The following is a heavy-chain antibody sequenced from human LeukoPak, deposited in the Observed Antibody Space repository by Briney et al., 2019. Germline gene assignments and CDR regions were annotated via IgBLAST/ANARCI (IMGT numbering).Heavy chain of an antibody. Sequence: SETLSLTCAVYGGSFSGYYWSWIRQPPGKGLEWIGEINHSGSTNYNPSLKSRVTISVDTSKNQFSLKLSSVTAADTAVYYCARARDALDYWGQGTLVTVSS. CDR2: INHSGST. V-gene: IGHV4-34*01. CDR3: ARARDALDY. D-gene: IGHD5-24*01. J-gene: IGHJ4*02. CDR1: GGSFSGYY.